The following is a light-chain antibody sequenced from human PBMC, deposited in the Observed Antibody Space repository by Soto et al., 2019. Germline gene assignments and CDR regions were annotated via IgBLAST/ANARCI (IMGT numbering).Light chain of an antibody. V-gene: IGKV3-15*01. Sequence: EIVMTQSPATLSVSPGERATLSCRASQSISSNLAWYQHKAGQAPRLLIYGASTRATGIPARFSGSVSGTDFTLTITSLQSEDFAIYYCQHYNNWPWAFGKGNKVEIK. CDR3: QHYNNWPWA. CDR1: QSISSN. J-gene: IGKJ1*01. CDR2: GAS.